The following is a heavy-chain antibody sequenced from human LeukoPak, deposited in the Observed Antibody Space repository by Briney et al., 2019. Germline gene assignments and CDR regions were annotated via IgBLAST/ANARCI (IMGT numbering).Heavy chain of an antibody. J-gene: IGHJ4*02. Sequence: PGGSLRLSCAASGFTFSNYSMNWVRQAPGKGLEWVSSINSSSSYIYYADSVKGRFTISRDNAKNSLYLQMNSLRAEDTAVYYCASSYDSSGYCPTYYFDYWGQGTLVTVSS. CDR1: GFTFSNYS. V-gene: IGHV3-21*01. D-gene: IGHD3-22*01. CDR2: INSSSSYI. CDR3: ASSYDSSGYCPTYYFDY.